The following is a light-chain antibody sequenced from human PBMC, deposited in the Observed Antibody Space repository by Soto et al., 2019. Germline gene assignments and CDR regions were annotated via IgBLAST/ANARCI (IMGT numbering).Light chain of an antibody. J-gene: IGKJ1*01. CDR2: DAS. Sequence: DIQMTQSPSTLSASVGDRVTITCRASQSIRTWLAWYQHKPGKAPKFLIYDASTVESGVPSRFSGSGSGKEFMLTLSDLQPYDFATYYCQQYHNYPRTFGQGTRVEIK. CDR1: QSIRTW. V-gene: IGKV1-5*01. CDR3: QQYHNYPRT.